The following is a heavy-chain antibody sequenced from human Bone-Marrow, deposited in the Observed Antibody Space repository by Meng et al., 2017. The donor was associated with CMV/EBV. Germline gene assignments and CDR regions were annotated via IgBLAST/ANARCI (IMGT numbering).Heavy chain of an antibody. V-gene: IGHV4-34*01. J-gene: IGHJ6*02. CDR1: GGSFSGYY. CDR3: ARVFGYCSSTSCLSPFYYYYGMDV. D-gene: IGHD2-2*03. CDR2: INHSGST. Sequence: LRLSCAVYGGSFSGYYWSWIRQPPGKGLEWIGEINHSGSTNYNPSLKSRVTISVDTSKNQFSLKLSSVTAADTAVYYCARVFGYCSSTSCLSPFYYYYGMDVWGQGTTVTVSS.